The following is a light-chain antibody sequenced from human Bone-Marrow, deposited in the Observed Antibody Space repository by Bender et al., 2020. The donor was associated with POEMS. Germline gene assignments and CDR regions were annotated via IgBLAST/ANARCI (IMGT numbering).Light chain of an antibody. J-gene: IGLJ1*01. CDR2: GYN. V-gene: IGLV1-40*01. CDR3: QSYDNSLSSYV. Sequence: QSVLTQPPSVSGAPGQRVTISCTGSSSNTGSGYDINWYQHLPGTAPKLLIYGYNNRPSGVPDRFSGSKSGTSASLAITGLQADDEADYYCQSYDNSLSSYVFGTGTKVTVL. CDR1: SSNTGSGYD.